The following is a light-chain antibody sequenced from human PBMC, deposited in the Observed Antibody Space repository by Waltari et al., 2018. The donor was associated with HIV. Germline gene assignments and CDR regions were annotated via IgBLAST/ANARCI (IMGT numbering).Light chain of an antibody. V-gene: IGLV3-21*04. CDR3: QLWDSNSDHVI. J-gene: IGLJ2*01. CDR1: NIGTKS. Sequence: SYELTQPPSVSVAPGKTASVTCGGNNIGTKSVHWYQQKPRQAPVLVIYDASDRPSGIPERFSGSNSGNTATLIISRVEAGDEADYYCQLWDSNSDHVIFGGGTKLTVL. CDR2: DAS.